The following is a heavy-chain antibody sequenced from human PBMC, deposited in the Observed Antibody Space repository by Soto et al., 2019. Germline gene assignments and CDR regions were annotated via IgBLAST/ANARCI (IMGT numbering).Heavy chain of an antibody. J-gene: IGHJ4*02. Sequence: PGGSLRLSCAASGFSFSSYSMNWVRQTPGKGLEWVSSISDTSEYIYYADSVKGRFTISRDNDKNSLYLQMNSLRAEDTAVYYCSKEVPAEIDYWGPGTLVTVSS. CDR1: GFSFSSYS. V-gene: IGHV3-21*01. D-gene: IGHD3-10*01. CDR3: SKEVPAEIDY. CDR2: ISDTSEYI.